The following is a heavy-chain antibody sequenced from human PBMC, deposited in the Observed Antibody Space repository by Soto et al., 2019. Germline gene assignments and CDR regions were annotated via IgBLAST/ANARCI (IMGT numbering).Heavy chain of an antibody. V-gene: IGHV3-30-3*01. D-gene: IGHD2-2*02. CDR1: GFSLNSYA. J-gene: IGHJ6*02. Sequence: VQLVESGGGVVQPGRSLTLSCAASGFSLNSYAMHWVRQAPGKGLEWVAVISYDGSNKFYGDSVKGRFTISRDNSKNRVYLQMDSLRTEDTAVYYCESDCSSHTCYRQGGMDVWGQGTTVTVSS. CDR2: ISYDGSNK. CDR3: ESDCSSHTCYRQGGMDV.